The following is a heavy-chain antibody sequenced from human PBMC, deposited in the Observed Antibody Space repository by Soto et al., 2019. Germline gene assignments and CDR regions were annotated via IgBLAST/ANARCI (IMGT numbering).Heavy chain of an antibody. D-gene: IGHD2-2*01. CDR2: INHSGST. J-gene: IGHJ4*02. CDR3: ARGGAGLGYCSSTRCYHFDY. V-gene: IGHV4-34*01. CDR1: GGSFSGYY. Sequence: SETLSLTCAVYGGSFSGYYWSWIRQPQGKGLEWIGEINHSGSTNYNPSLKSRVTISVDTSKNQFSLKLSSVTAADTAVYYCARGGAGLGYCSSTRCYHFDYWGQGTLVTVSS.